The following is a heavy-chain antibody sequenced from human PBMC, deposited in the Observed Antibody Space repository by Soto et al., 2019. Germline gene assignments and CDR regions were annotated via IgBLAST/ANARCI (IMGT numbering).Heavy chain of an antibody. J-gene: IGHJ6*03. CDR1: GFTFSSYS. Sequence: PGGSLRLSCAASGFTFSSYSMNWVRRAPGKGLEWVSSISSSSSYIYYADSVKGRFTISRDNAKNSLYLQMNSLRAEDTAVYYCAREFSLIEYYYMDVWGKGTTVTVSS. CDR3: AREFSLIEYYYMDV. CDR2: ISSSSSYI. V-gene: IGHV3-21*01.